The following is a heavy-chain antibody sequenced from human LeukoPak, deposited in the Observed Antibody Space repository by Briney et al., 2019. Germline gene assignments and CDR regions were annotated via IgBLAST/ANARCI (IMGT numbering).Heavy chain of an antibody. CDR3: AREVVAVAGSYFDS. CDR2: IYDSGST. Sequence: SETLSLTCTVSGGSIRSSYYYWGWIRQPPGKGLEWIGSIYDSGSTYYNPSLKSRVTISVDTSKNQFSLKLNSVTAADSAVYFCAREVVAVAGSYFDSWGQGTLVTVSS. CDR1: GGSIRSSYYY. D-gene: IGHD6-19*01. V-gene: IGHV4-39*07. J-gene: IGHJ4*02.